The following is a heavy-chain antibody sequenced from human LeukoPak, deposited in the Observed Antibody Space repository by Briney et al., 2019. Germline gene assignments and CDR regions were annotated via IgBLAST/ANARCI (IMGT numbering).Heavy chain of an antibody. D-gene: IGHD3-10*01. V-gene: IGHV3-74*01. CDR2: INSDGSST. CDR1: GFTFSSYW. Sequence: GGSLRLSCAASGFTFSSYWMHWVRQAPGKGQVWVSRINSDGSSTSYADSVKGRFTISRDNAKNTLYLQMNSLRAEDTAVYYCARSGDQQAFDPWGQGTLVTVSS. J-gene: IGHJ5*02. CDR3: ARSGDQQAFDP.